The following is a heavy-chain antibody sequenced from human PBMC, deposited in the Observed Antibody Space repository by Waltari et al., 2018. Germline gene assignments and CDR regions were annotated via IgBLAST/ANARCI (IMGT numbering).Heavy chain of an antibody. J-gene: IGHJ4*02. CDR3: ARVSTNNGPGDLDY. D-gene: IGHD2-8*01. Sequence: VQLVQYGTEVKKPGASVMVSCKTSGYTFKSYAFSWVRQAPGQGLEWMGWVSGYNGDTFYAQNFQDRLTMTTETSTTTTYMELRNLRSDDTAIYYCARVSTNNGPGDLDYWGQGTLVTVSA. CDR2: VSGYNGDT. CDR1: GYTFKSYA. V-gene: IGHV1-18*01.